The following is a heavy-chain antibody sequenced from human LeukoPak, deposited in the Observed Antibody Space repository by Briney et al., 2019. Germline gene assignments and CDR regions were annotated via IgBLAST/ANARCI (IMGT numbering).Heavy chain of an antibody. Sequence: KPSDTLSLPCTLSGGSLSTYFWSWIRQPPGKGLVWIGHIYFSGCANYHLSLESRVTISENTSKNQFTLTLSAVTAADTAVYYCARYKSSGCYPLDYWGQGILVTVSS. CDR1: GGSLSTYF. CDR3: ARYKSSGCYPLDY. CDR2: IYFSGCA. D-gene: IGHD1-26*01. V-gene: IGHV4-59*08. J-gene: IGHJ4*02.